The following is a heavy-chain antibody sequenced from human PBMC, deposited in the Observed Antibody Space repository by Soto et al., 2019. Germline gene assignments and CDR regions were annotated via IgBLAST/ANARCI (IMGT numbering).Heavy chain of an antibody. CDR2: INPSGGTT. Sequence: ASVKVSCKTSGYIFTSYDIHWVRQAPGQGLEWMGIINPSGGTTTYAQKFQGRVTMTRDTSTSTVYMELSSLRSEDTAVYYCARGPATAPDAYWGLGTLVTVSS. CDR1: GYIFTSYD. V-gene: IGHV1-46*01. D-gene: IGHD2-2*01. CDR3: ARGPATAPDAY. J-gene: IGHJ4*02.